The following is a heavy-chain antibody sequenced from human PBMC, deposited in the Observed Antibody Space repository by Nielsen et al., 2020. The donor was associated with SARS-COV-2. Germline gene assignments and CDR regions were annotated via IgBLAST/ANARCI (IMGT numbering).Heavy chain of an antibody. D-gene: IGHD4-17*01. CDR3: ARDYFGDYLDGFDV. Sequence: GSLRLSCTVSGGSISGYYWTWIRQPPGKGLEWIGYIHHTGTTAFNPSLKSRVTMSLDTSKNQFSLNLSSVTAADRAVYYCARDYFGDYLDGFDVWGQGTMVTVSS. CDR1: GGSISGYY. J-gene: IGHJ3*01. V-gene: IGHV4-59*01. CDR2: IHHTGTT.